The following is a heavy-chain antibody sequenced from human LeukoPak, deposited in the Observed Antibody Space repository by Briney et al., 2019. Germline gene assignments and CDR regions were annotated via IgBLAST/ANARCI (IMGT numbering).Heavy chain of an antibody. V-gene: IGHV1-69*13. CDR1: GGTFSSYA. D-gene: IGHD1-26*01. CDR2: IIPIFGTA. Sequence: ASVKVSCKASGGTFSSYAISWVRQAPGQGLEWMGGIIPIFGTANYAQKFQGRVTITADESTSIAYMELSSLRSEDTAVYYCARGGVGATDGFDYWGQGTLVTVSS. CDR3: ARGGVGATDGFDY. J-gene: IGHJ4*02.